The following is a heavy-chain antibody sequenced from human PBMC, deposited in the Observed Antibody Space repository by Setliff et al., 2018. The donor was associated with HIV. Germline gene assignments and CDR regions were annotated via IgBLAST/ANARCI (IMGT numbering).Heavy chain of an antibody. Sequence: SETLSLTCTVSDVSVSGTAYYWAWIRQPPGRGLEWIGNIYYTGNTNYNSSLKSRISMSMVASKKQIFLKLSTVSAADTAVYYCARQQGDSRGFYPHFDYWGQGRLVTVSS. CDR2: IYYTGNT. CDR3: ARQQGDSRGFYPHFDY. V-gene: IGHV4-39*01. J-gene: IGHJ4*02. D-gene: IGHD3-22*01. CDR1: DVSVSGTAYY.